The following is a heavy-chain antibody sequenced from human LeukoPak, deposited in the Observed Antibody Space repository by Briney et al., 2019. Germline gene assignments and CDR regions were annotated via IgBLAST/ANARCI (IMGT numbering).Heavy chain of an antibody. CDR3: ARDHGYSYGFDC. V-gene: IGHV3-21*01. D-gene: IGHD5-18*01. Sequence: GGSLRLSCAASGFTFSSYSVNWVRQAPGKGLEWVSSISSSSSYIYYADSVKGRFTISRDNAKNSLYLQMNSLRAEDTAVYYCARDHGYSYGFDCWGQGTLVTVSS. CDR1: GFTFSSYS. CDR2: ISSSSSYI. J-gene: IGHJ4*02.